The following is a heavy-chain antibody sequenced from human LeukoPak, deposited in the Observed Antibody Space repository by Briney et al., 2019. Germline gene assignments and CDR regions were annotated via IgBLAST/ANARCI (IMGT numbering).Heavy chain of an antibody. Sequence: GGSLRLSCAASGFTFSTYGMSWVRQAPGKGLEWVSATSGSGGSTYYADSVKGRFTISRDNSKNTLYLQMNSLRAEDTAVYYCAKALWSGYYIDHWGQGTLVTVSS. CDR3: AKALWSGYYIDH. CDR2: TSGSGGST. CDR1: GFTFSTYG. D-gene: IGHD3-3*01. J-gene: IGHJ4*02. V-gene: IGHV3-23*01.